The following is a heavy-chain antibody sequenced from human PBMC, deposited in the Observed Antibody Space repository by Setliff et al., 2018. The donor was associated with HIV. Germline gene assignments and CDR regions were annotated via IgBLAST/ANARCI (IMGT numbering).Heavy chain of an antibody. CDR2: ISANGGST. D-gene: IGHD3-3*01. J-gene: IGHJ6*02. Sequence: PGGSLRLSCTVSGFTFTKSAMNWVRQAPGKGLEWVSVISANGGSTYSADSVKGRFTISRDNSKNTLYLQMNSLRAEDTAVYYCAKDNLYYNLWNGSPVYGMDVWGQGTTVTVSS. CDR3: AKDNLYYNLWNGSPVYGMDV. CDR1: GFTFTKSA. V-gene: IGHV3-23*01.